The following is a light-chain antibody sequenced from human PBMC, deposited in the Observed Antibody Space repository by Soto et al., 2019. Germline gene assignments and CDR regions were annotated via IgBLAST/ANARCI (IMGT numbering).Light chain of an antibody. CDR1: QSVSNY. V-gene: IGKV3-11*01. J-gene: IGKJ2*01. CDR3: QQLTTWPPGMYT. Sequence: IVLTQSPATLSLSPGERATLSCRASQSVSNYLAWYQHKPGQAPSLLIYDASNRATGIPARFSGGGSGTDFTLTISSLEPEDFAIYYCQQLTTWPPGMYTFGQGTKLEIK. CDR2: DAS.